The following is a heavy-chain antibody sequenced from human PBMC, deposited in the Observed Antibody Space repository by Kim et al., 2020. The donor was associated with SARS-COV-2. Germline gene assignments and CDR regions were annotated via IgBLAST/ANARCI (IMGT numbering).Heavy chain of an antibody. D-gene: IGHD6-19*01. CDR1: GGSTNSGDYY. CDR3: ARDQGGYGRGY. CDR2: MHYSGST. J-gene: IGHJ1*01. Sequence: SETLSLTCTVSGGSTNSGDYYWSWLRQPPGRGLEWIGYMHYSGSTYYNPSLTSRITMSRDTSKNQFSLKLSSVTAAATAVYHCARDQGGYGRGYLGQGTLVTVSS. V-gene: IGHV4-30-4*01.